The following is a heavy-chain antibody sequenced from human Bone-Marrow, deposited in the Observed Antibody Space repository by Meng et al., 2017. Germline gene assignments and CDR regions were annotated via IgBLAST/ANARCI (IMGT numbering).Heavy chain of an antibody. CDR3: AETKNSGYDSDDAFDI. CDR2: ISAYNGNT. D-gene: IGHD5-12*01. CDR1: GYSFTRYG. V-gene: IGHV1-18*01. Sequence: ASVKVSCKASGYSFTRYGINWVRQAPGQGLEWMGWISAYNGNTNYAQKVQGRVTMTTDTSTSTAYMELSSLRSEDTAVYYCAETKNSGYDSDDAFDIWGQGTMVTVSS. J-gene: IGHJ3*02.